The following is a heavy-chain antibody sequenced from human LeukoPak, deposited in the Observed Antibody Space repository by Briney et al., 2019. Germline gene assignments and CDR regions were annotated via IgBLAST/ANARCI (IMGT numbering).Heavy chain of an antibody. CDR2: IYYSGST. CDR1: GGSISSYY. D-gene: IGHD3-10*01. V-gene: IGHV4-59*01. J-gene: IGHJ4*02. Sequence: SETLSLTCTVSGGSISSYYWSWIRQPPGKGLEWIGYIYYSGSTNYNPSLKSRVTISVDTSKNQFSLKLSSVTAADTAAYYCARARGSGTQKCYFGYWGQGTLVTVSS. CDR3: ARARGSGTQKCYFGY.